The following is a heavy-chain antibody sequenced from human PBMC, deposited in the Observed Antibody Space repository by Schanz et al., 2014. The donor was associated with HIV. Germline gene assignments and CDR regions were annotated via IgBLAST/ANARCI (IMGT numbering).Heavy chain of an antibody. D-gene: IGHD3-3*01. V-gene: IGHV3-30*19. J-gene: IGHJ6*02. Sequence: QVQLVESGGGVVQPGKSLRLSCAASRFTFSTYGMHWVRQAPGKGLEWVAVISYDGSNKYYADSVKGRFTISRDNSKNTLYLQMNSLRAEDTAVYYCAKDQGYDFWSGYYNYYGMDVWGQGTTVTVSS. CDR2: ISYDGSNK. CDR3: AKDQGYDFWSGYYNYYGMDV. CDR1: RFTFSTYG.